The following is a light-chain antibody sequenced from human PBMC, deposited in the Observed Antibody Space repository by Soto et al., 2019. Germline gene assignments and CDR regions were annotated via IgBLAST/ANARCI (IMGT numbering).Light chain of an antibody. CDR1: QSVSSTY. CDR2: DAT. Sequence: DIELTQSPGTLSLSLGERATLSCRASQSVSSTYLAWYQQKPGQAPRLLIHDATIRATGIPDRFSGSGSGTDCTLTISRLEPEDFAMYYCQQYGSPPKTFGQGTKVDIK. V-gene: IGKV3-20*01. CDR3: QQYGSPPKT. J-gene: IGKJ1*01.